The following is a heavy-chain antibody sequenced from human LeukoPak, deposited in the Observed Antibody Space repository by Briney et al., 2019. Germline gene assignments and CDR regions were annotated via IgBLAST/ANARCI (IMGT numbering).Heavy chain of an antibody. CDR2: ISGTNRAI. V-gene: IGHV3-48*01. D-gene: IGHD5-12*01. J-gene: IGHJ6*02. CDR1: GFNFNAYG. Sequence: GGSLRLSCVGSGFNFNAYGMNWVRQAPGEGLEWLAFISGTNRAIHYADSVKGRFTITRDNAKNSLYLQMNSLRAGDTAVYYCARAMATINGPSYYYYYGMDVWGQGTTVTVSS. CDR3: ARAMATINGPSYYYYYGMDV.